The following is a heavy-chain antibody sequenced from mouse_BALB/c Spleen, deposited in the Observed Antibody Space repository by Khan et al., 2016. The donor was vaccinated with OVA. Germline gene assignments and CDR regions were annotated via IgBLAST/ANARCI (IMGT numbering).Heavy chain of an antibody. CDR3: VNHGSSSAWFTY. CDR2: INPSTGYT. V-gene: IGHV1-7*01. CDR1: GYTFTKYW. Sequence: QVQLQQSGAELAKPGASVKMSCKASGYTFTKYWMHWVKQRPGQGLEWIGYINPSTGYTEYNQKFKDKATLIADKSSSTAYMQLSSLTSEDSAVYYCVNHGSSSAWFTYWGQGTLVTVSA. J-gene: IGHJ3*01. D-gene: IGHD1-1*01.